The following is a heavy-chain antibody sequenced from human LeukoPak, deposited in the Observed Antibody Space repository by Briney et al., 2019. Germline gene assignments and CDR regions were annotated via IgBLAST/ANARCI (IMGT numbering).Heavy chain of an antibody. V-gene: IGHV1-2*02. CDR1: GYTFTGYY. CDR2: IDPNSGGT. D-gene: IGHD3-10*01. CDR3: ARGAGPFHGSGSYQNNWFDP. Sequence: ASVKVSCKASGYTFTGYYMHWVRQAPGQGLEWMGWIDPNSGGTNYAQKFQGRVTMTRDTSISTAYMELSGLRSDDTAVYYCARGAGPFHGSGSYQNNWFDPWGQGTLVTVSS. J-gene: IGHJ5*02.